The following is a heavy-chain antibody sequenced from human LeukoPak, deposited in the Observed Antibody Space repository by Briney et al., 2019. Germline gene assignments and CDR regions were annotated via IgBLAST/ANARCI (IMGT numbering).Heavy chain of an antibody. CDR2: IYYTGST. D-gene: IGHD6-13*01. V-gene: IGHV4-59*01. CDR3: ARGRAAAGSWYFDY. CDR1: GGSINSYY. Sequence: PSETLSLTCTVSGGSINSYYWSWIRQPPGKGLGWIGYIYYTGSTNYNPSLKSRVTISVDTSKKQCSLKLISVTAADTAVYYCARGRAAAGSWYFDYWGQGTLVTVSS. J-gene: IGHJ4*02.